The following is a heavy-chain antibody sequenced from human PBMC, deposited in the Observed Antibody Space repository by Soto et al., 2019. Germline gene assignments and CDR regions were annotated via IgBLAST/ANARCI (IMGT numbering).Heavy chain of an antibody. CDR3: ATSFRYFDN. Sequence: GSLRLACAGSGFTPTTTPLSWVRQAPGKGLEWVTTISGTASRTYYVDSVKGRFFISRDNSKNTVTLQMNNLKVDDKAVYYCATSFRYFDNWGQGTRVTVSS. V-gene: IGHV3-23*01. J-gene: IGHJ4*02. D-gene: IGHD3-3*02. CDR2: ISGTASRT. CDR1: GFTPTTTP.